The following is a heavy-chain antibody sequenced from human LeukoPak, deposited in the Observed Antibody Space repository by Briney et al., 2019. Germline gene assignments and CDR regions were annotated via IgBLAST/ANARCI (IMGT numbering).Heavy chain of an antibody. Sequence: GASVKVSCKASGYTFTSYGISWVRQAPGQGLEWMGWISAYNGNTNYAQKLQGRVTMTTDTSTSTAYMELRSLRSDDTAVYYCARSGSGLLWFGEFAYYFDYWGQGTLVTVSS. CDR2: ISAYNGNT. D-gene: IGHD3-10*01. V-gene: IGHV1-18*01. J-gene: IGHJ4*02. CDR3: ARSGSGLLWFGEFAYYFDY. CDR1: GYTFTSYG.